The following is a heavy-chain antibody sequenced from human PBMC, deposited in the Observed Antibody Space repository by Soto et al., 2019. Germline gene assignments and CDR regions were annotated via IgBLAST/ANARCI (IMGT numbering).Heavy chain of an antibody. D-gene: IGHD6-19*01. CDR3: ARRYSSGWPPDY. J-gene: IGHJ4*02. CDR2: ISSNGGST. V-gene: IGHV3-64*01. CDR1: GFTFSSYA. Sequence: PGGSLRLSCAASGFTFSSYAMHWVRQAPGKGLEYVSAISSNGGSTYYANSVKGRFTISRDNSKNTLYLQMGSLRAEDMAVYYCARRYSSGWPPDYWGQGTLVTVSS.